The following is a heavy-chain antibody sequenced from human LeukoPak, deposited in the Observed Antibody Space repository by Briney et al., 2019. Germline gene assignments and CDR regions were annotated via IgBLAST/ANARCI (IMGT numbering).Heavy chain of an antibody. CDR2: LYYSGKT. V-gene: IGHV4-39*07. J-gene: IGHJ5*02. CDR1: DDSISSSTYY. CDR3: ARDSGATGEVKFDP. D-gene: IGHD3-16*01. Sequence: SETLSLTCIISDDSISSSTYYWGWIRQPPGKGLEWIGTLYYSGKTYYNPSLKTRVTISADKSKNQFSLKLSSVTAADTAVYYCARDSGATGEVKFDPWGQGTLVTVSS.